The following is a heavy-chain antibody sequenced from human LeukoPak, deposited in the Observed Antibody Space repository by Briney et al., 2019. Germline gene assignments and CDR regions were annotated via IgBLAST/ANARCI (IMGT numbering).Heavy chain of an antibody. J-gene: IGHJ4*02. CDR1: GYTFPSYD. V-gene: IGHV1-8*01. CDR3: ARGSALSDYSSPGVDY. Sequence: ASVKVSCKASGYTFPSYDINWLRQATGQGLEWMGWMNPNSGNTGYAQKFQGRVTMTRNTSISTAYMELSSLTSEDTAVYYCARGSALSDYSSPGVDYWGQGTLVTVSS. D-gene: IGHD4-11*01. CDR2: MNPNSGNT.